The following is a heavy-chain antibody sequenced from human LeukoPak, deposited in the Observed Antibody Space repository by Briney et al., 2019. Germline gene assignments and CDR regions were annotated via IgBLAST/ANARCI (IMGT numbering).Heavy chain of an antibody. CDR1: GGSTSSYY. J-gene: IGHJ5*02. V-gene: IGHV4-59*01. CDR2: IYYSGST. Sequence: PSETLSLTCTVSGGSTSSYYWSWLRQPPGKGLEWIGYIYYSGSTNYNPSLKSRVTISVDTSKNQFSLKLNSVSAADAAVYYCARLTVPLRFDLWGQGTLVTVSS. D-gene: IGHD2-2*01. CDR3: ARLTVPLRFDL.